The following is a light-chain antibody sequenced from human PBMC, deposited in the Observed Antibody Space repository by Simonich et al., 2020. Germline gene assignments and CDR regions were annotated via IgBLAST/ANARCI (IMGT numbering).Light chain of an antibody. V-gene: IGLV9-49*01. CDR2: GGTGGIVG. CDR1: SGYSTYK. J-gene: IGLJ2*01. Sequence: QPVLTQPPSASASLGASVTLTCTLSSGYSTYKLDWYQQRPGKGPRFGMRGGTGGIVGSKGDSLPDRFSVLGAGLNRYLTIKNIQEEDESDYHCGADHGSGSNFVVFGGGTKLTVL. CDR3: GADHGSGSNFVV.